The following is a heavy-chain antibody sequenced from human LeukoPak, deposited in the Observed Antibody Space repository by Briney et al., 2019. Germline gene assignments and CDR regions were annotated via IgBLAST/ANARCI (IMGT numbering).Heavy chain of an antibody. D-gene: IGHD3-10*01. Sequence: SETLSLTCAVYGGSFSGYYWSWIRQPPGKGLEWIGEINHSGSTNYNPSLKSRVTISVDKSKNQFSLKLSSVTAADTAIYYCAITTLYGSVYWGQGTLVTVSS. CDR3: AITTLYGSVY. CDR1: GGSFSGYY. J-gene: IGHJ4*02. CDR2: INHSGST. V-gene: IGHV4-34*01.